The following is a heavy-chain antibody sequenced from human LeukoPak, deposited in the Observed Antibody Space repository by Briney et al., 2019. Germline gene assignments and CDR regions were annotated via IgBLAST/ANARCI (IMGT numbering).Heavy chain of an antibody. D-gene: IGHD4/OR15-4a*01. CDR2: IRSYSSYI. Sequence: GGSLKLSCAASGFTLDNYNFNWVRQAPGKGLEWVASIRSYSSYIHYADSVKGRFTISRDDAKKSLYLQMNSLRAEDTAVYYCARRAGAYSHPYDYWGQGTLVTVSS. J-gene: IGHJ4*02. CDR3: ARRAGAYSHPYDY. CDR1: GFTLDNYN. V-gene: IGHV3-21*04.